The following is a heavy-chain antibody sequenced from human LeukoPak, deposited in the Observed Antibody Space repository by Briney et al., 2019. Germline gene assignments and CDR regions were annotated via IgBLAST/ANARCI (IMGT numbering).Heavy chain of an antibody. CDR2: ISGSGGST. CDR3: ARESIRDGYYYFDY. J-gene: IGHJ4*02. CDR1: GFTFSSYA. Sequence: QAGGSLRLSCAASGFTFSSYAMSWVRQAPGKGLEWVSAISGSGGSTYYADSVKGRFTISRDNSKNTLYLQMNSLRAEDTAVYYCARESIRDGYYYFDYWGQGTLVTVSS. V-gene: IGHV3-23*01. D-gene: IGHD5-24*01.